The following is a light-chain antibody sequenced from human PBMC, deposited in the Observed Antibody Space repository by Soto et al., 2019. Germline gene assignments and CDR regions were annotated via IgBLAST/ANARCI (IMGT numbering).Light chain of an antibody. CDR3: QSYDSSLSGSV. CDR1: RSNIGAGYD. CDR2: GNS. V-gene: IGLV1-40*01. J-gene: IGLJ3*02. Sequence: QSVLTQPPSVSGAPGQSVTISCAGSRSNIGAGYDVHWYQQVPGTAPKVLIYGNSNRPSGVPDRFSGSQSGTSASLAITGLQAEDEADYHCQSYDSSLSGSVFGGGTKLTVL.